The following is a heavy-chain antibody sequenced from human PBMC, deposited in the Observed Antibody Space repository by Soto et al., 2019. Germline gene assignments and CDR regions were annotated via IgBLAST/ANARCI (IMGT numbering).Heavy chain of an antibody. CDR2: IITVLGRK. CDR3: ARRRYCGYDCYHKHYYGMDV. J-gene: IGHJ6*02. V-gene: IGHV1-69*02. CDR1: GDTFSSYA. D-gene: IGHD2-21*01. Sequence: QVQLVQSGAELKKTGSSVKVSCRASGDTFSSYAVNWVRQAPGRGLEWMGRIITVLGRKDYAQNIKGRLTITAEKSTKTVYMELSSLRSEDTAVYYCARRRYCGYDCYHKHYYGMDVWGQGTTVTVAS.